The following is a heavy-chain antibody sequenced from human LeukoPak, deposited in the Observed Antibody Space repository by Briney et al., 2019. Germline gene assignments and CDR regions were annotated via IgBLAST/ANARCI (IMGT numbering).Heavy chain of an antibody. J-gene: IGHJ4*02. CDR2: IYPGDSDT. CDR1: GYTFTSYW. CDR3: GRQGSPDFDC. V-gene: IGHV5-51*01. D-gene: IGHD1-26*01. Sequence: GESLQISCKGSGYTFTSYWIGWVRQLPGKGLEWMGIIYPGDSDTRHSPSFQGQVSISADKSISTAYLQWSSLKASDTAVYYCGRQGSPDFDCWGQGTLVTVSS.